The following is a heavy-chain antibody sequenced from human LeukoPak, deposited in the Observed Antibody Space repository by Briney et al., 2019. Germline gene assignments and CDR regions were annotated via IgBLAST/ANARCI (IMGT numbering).Heavy chain of an antibody. CDR3: ARDWDVDTAMRTDY. J-gene: IGHJ4*02. V-gene: IGHV4-59*12. CDR1: GGSISSYY. CDR2: IYYSGST. Sequence: SETLSLTCTVSGGSISSYYWSWIRQPPGKGLEWIGYIYYSGSTSYNPSLKSRVTISVDTSNNQFSLKLSSVTAADTAVYYCARDWDVDTAMRTDYWGQGTLVTVSS. D-gene: IGHD5-18*01.